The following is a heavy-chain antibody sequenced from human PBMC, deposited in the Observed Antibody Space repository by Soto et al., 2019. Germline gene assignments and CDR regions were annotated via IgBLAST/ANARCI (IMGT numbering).Heavy chain of an antibody. CDR2: IYYGGST. V-gene: IGHV4-31*03. Sequence: SETLSLTCTVSGGSISNGGYYWSWIRQHPGKGLEWIGYIYYGGSTYYNPSLKSRVTISVDTSKNQFSLKLSSVTAADTAVYYCARAYVYSSSWYGAFDIWGQGTMVTVSS. D-gene: IGHD6-13*01. CDR3: ARAYVYSSSWYGAFDI. J-gene: IGHJ3*02. CDR1: GGSISNGGYY.